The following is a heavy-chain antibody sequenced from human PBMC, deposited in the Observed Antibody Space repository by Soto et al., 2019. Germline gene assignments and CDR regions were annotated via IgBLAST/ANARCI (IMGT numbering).Heavy chain of an antibody. CDR1: GGSISSSNW. CDR3: ARVTMVIRDSDHFGVDV. CDR2: IYHSGST. V-gene: IGHV4-4*02. J-gene: IGHJ6*02. D-gene: IGHD4-17*01. Sequence: PSETLSLTCAVSGGSISSSNWWSWVRQPPGKGLEWIGEIYHSGSTNYNPSLKSRVSISVDTSKNQVSLKLTSVTAADTAVYFCARVTMVIRDSDHFGVDVWGHGTTVTVSS.